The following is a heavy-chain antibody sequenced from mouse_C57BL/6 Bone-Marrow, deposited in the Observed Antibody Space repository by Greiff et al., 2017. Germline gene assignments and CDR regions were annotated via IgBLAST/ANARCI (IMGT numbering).Heavy chain of an antibody. D-gene: IGHD4-1*01. CDR3: ARSGPLGRSFDY. V-gene: IGHV1-55*01. CDR2: IYPTIGRT. J-gene: IGHJ2*01. CDR1: GYTFTSYW. Sequence: QVQLQQPGAEPVKPGASVKMSCKASGYTFTSYWITWVKQRPGQGLEWMGDIYPTIGRTNYNVKFKSKAILTVDPSSNSAYMQLSSLTSEDSAVFYGARSGPLGRSFDYWGQGTTLPVSS.